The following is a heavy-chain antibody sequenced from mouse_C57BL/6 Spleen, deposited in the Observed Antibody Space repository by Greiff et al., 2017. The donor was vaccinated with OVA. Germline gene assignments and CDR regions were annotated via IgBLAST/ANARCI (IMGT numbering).Heavy chain of an antibody. CDR2: INYDGSST. CDR1: GFTFSDYY. J-gene: IGHJ4*01. Sequence: EVMLVESEGGLVQPGSSMKLSCTASGFTFSDYYMAWVRQVPEKGLEWVANINYDGSSTYYLDSLKSRFIISRDNAKNILYLQMSSLKSEDTASDYCSRGLYYGSMGYWGQGTSVTVSS. V-gene: IGHV5-16*01. D-gene: IGHD2-2*01. CDR3: SRGLYYGSMGY.